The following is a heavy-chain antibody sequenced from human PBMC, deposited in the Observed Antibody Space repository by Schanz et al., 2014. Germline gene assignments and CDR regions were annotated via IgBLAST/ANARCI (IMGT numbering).Heavy chain of an antibody. J-gene: IGHJ6*02. CDR3: ARDVGHYGMDV. CDR2: IYYSGST. CDR1: GGSISSYY. V-gene: IGHV4-59*01. Sequence: QVQLRESGPGLVKPSKTLSLTCTVSGGSISSYYWSWIRQSPGKGLEWIGYIYYSGSTKYNPSLKSRVTISVDTSKNQFSLKLSSVTAADTAVYYCARDVGHYGMDVWGQGTTVTVSS.